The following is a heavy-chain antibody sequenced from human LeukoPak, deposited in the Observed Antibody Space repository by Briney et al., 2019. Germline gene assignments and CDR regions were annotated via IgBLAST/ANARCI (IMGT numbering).Heavy chain of an antibody. CDR3: AAMYSNYRNYDY. CDR1: GFTFSSYE. CDR2: IKQDGSEK. Sequence: GGSLRLSCAASGFTFSSYEMNWVRQAPGKGLEWVANIKQDGSEKYYLDSVKGRFTISRDNTKKLLFLQMNSLRAEDTGVYYCAAMYSNYRNYDYWGQGTLVTVSS. V-gene: IGHV3-7*01. D-gene: IGHD4-11*01. J-gene: IGHJ4*02.